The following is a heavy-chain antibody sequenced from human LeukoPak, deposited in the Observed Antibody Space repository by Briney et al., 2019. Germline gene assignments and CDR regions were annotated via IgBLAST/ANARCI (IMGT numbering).Heavy chain of an antibody. D-gene: IGHD2-8*01. CDR2: INSDGSST. Sequence: GGSLRLSCAASGFIFSTYWMHCVRQAPGKGLVWVSSINSDGSSTNYADSVKGRFIISRDNAKNTLYLQMNSLRADDTAVYYCARARLMNWFDPWGLGTLVIVSS. V-gene: IGHV3-74*01. J-gene: IGHJ5*02. CDR3: ARARLMNWFDP. CDR1: GFIFSTYW.